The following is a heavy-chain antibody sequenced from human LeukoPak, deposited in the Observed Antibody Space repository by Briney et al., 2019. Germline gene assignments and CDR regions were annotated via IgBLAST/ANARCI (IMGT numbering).Heavy chain of an antibody. CDR1: RFSFGSYG. V-gene: IGHV3-30*03. CDR3: ARTREQWQVLDY. J-gene: IGHJ4*02. CDR2: ISHEGSAK. D-gene: IGHD6-19*01. Sequence: PGGSLRLSCAASRFSFGSYGMHWVRQAPGKGLEWLGVISHEGSAKFHADSVRGRFTISRDNSKNMVYLQMNSLRAEDTAVYYCARTREQWQVLDYWGQGTLVIVSS.